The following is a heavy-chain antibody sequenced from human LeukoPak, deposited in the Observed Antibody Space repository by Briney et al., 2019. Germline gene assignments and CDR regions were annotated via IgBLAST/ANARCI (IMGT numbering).Heavy chain of an antibody. CDR3: ARGRGARPPLADY. CDR2: ISHSGST. D-gene: IGHD6-6*01. V-gene: IGHV4-38-2*02. CDR1: NYSINSGYY. Sequence: PSETLSLTCTVSNYSINSGYYWGWIRQPPGKGLEWIGSISHSGSTYYNASLKSRVTISVDRSKNQFSLKLSSVTAADTAVYYCARGRGARPPLADYWGQGTLVTVSS. J-gene: IGHJ4*02.